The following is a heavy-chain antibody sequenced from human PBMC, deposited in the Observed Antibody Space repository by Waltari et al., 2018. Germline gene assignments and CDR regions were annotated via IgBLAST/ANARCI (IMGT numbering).Heavy chain of an antibody. J-gene: IGHJ6*02. CDR1: GVSISSGGYF. CDR3: ARRGGNQPGHYYYGLDV. CDR2: TSSTGST. V-gene: IGHV4-31*03. D-gene: IGHD3-16*01. Sequence: QVQLQESGPGLVKSSQTLSLTCSVSGVSISSGGYFWSWIRQRPGKGLEWIGFTSSTGSTLINPSLKSRLSISLDTAKNEFSLNVNSLTAADTAVYFCARRGGNQPGHYYYGLDVWGLGTTVTVSS.